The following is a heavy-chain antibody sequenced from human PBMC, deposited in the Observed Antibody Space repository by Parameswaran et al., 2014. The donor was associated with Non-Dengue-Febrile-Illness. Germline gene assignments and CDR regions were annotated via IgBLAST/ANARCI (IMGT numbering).Heavy chain of an antibody. CDR3: ARDSREVTVLMSTPRPAQDAFDI. D-gene: IGHD5-18*01. CDR2: IYYSGST. V-gene: IGHV4-31*02. J-gene: IGHJ3*02. Sequence: RWIRQPPGKGLEWIGYIYYSGSTYYNPSLKSRVTISVDTSKNQFSLKLSSVTAADTAVYYCARDSREVTVLMSTPRPAQDAFDIWGQGTMVTVSS.